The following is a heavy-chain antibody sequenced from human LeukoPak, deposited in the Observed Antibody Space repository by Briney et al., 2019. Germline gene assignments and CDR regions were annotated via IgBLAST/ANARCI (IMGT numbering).Heavy chain of an antibody. D-gene: IGHD5-18*01. CDR1: GFTFSNYG. CDR3: AKDLGDRVDTAMAVLDY. Sequence: PGRSLRLSCAASGFTFSNYGMHWVRQAPGKGLEWVAVIWSGGTDKYYADSVKGRFTISRDNSKNTLYLQMNSLRAEDTAVYYCAKDLGDRVDTAMAVLDYWGQGTLVTVSS. V-gene: IGHV3-30*18. CDR2: IWSGGTDK. J-gene: IGHJ4*02.